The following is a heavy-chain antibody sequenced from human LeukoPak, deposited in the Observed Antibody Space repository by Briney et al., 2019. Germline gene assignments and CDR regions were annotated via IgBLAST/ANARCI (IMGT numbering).Heavy chain of an antibody. CDR1: GGSISGSDYY. D-gene: IGHD4-17*01. V-gene: IGHV4-39*07. CDR2: IYYSGRT. Sequence: SETLSLTCTVSGGSISGSDYYWGWIRQPPGKGLEWIGSIYYSGRTFYNPSLKSRVAISVDTSKNQFSLKLSSVTAADTAVYYCARDFTDYGDYGRYYYYMDVWGKGTTVTVSS. CDR3: ARDFTDYGDYGRYYYYMDV. J-gene: IGHJ6*03.